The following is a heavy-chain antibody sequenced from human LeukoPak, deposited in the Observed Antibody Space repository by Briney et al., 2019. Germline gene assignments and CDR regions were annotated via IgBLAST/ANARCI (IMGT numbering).Heavy chain of an antibody. CDR1: GFTFTNYG. V-gene: IGHV3-23*01. CDR3: ARHVFSYAWGSYLTH. J-gene: IGHJ4*02. D-gene: IGHD3-16*01. CDR2: ISGSGART. Sequence: GGTLRLSCAASGFTFTNYGVSWVRQAPGKGLEWVSGISGSGARTYYADSVKGRFIVSRDTSTNTVYLQMRSLGAEDTAVYYCARHVFSYAWGSYLTHWGKGPPVTVSS.